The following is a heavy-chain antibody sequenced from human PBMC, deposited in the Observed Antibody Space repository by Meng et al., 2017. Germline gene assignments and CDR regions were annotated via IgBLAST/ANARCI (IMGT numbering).Heavy chain of an antibody. J-gene: IGHJ5*02. CDR3: ARRVAVAGNTSRVRWFDP. CDR1: GYTFTHYY. D-gene: IGHD6-19*01. Sequence: QVELGQAGAEVKKPGASAKVSCKASGYTFTHYYLHWVRQAPGQGLEWMGWINPHSGGTYFAQNFQGRVTLTSDTSISTAYMELSRLRSDDTAMYYCARRVAVAGNTSRVRWFDPWGQGTLVTVSS. CDR2: INPHSGGT. V-gene: IGHV1-2*02.